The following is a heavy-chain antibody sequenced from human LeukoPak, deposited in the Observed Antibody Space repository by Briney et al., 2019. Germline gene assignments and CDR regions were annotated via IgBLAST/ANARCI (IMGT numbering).Heavy chain of an antibody. Sequence: SETLSLTCTVSGDSISNDYWWTWVRRPPGKGLEWIGEIHHSGSPIYKSSLRSRVTMSVDRSRNQFSLKLSSVTAADTAVYYCAGGGGGIAVAVYHFDYWGQGILVTVSS. J-gene: IGHJ4*02. CDR2: IHHSGSP. D-gene: IGHD6-19*01. CDR3: AGGGGGIAVAVYHFDY. CDR1: GDSISNDYW. V-gene: IGHV4/OR15-8*03.